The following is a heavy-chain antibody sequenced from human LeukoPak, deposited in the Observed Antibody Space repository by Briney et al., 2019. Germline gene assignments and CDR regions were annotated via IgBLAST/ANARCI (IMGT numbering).Heavy chain of an antibody. J-gene: IGHJ6*03. Sequence: GGSLRLSCAASGFTFSNYAMSWVRQAPGKGLEWVSDISGSGGSTYYADSVKGRFTISRGNSKNTLYLQMNSLRAEDTAVYYCAKARGSAYYYYMDVWGKGTTVTVSS. V-gene: IGHV3-23*01. CDR3: AKARGSAYYYYMDV. D-gene: IGHD3-10*01. CDR1: GFTFSNYA. CDR2: ISGSGGST.